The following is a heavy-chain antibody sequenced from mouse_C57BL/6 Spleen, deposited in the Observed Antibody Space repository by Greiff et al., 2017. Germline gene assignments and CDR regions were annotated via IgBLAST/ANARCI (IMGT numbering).Heavy chain of an antibody. J-gene: IGHJ4*01. Sequence: EVQLVESGGGLVKPGGSLKLSCAASGFTFSDYGMHWVRQAPEKGLEWVAYISSGSSTIYYADTVKGRFTISRDNAKNTLFLQMTSLRSEDTAMXYCARPYGNYYAMDYWGQGTSVTVSS. CDR1: GFTFSDYG. CDR2: ISSGSSTI. CDR3: ARPYGNYYAMDY. V-gene: IGHV5-17*01. D-gene: IGHD2-1*01.